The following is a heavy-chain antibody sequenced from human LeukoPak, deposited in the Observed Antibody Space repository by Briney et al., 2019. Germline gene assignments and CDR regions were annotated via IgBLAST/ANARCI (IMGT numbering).Heavy chain of an antibody. CDR2: IYYSGSP. Sequence: SETLSLTCTVSGGSISSYYWSWIRQPPGKGLEWIGYIYYSGSPNYNPSLKSRVTISVDTSTNQFSLKLSSVTAADTAVYYCARHGGRRDFDYWGQGTLVTVSS. J-gene: IGHJ4*02. CDR1: GGSISSYY. CDR3: ARHGGRRDFDY. V-gene: IGHV4-59*08. D-gene: IGHD6-25*01.